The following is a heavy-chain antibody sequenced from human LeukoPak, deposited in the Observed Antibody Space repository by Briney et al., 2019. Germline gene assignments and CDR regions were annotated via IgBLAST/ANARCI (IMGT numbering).Heavy chain of an antibody. Sequence: GRSLRLSCAASGFTFSSYGMHWVRQAPGKGLEWVAVISYDGNNKYYADSVKGRFTISRDNSKNTLYLQMNSLRTEDTAVYYCACGTFGVVVSPADYFYGMDVWGQGTTVTVSS. D-gene: IGHD3-3*01. CDR2: ISYDGNNK. CDR1: GFTFSSYG. J-gene: IGHJ6*02. V-gene: IGHV3-30*03. CDR3: ACGTFGVVVSPADYFYGMDV.